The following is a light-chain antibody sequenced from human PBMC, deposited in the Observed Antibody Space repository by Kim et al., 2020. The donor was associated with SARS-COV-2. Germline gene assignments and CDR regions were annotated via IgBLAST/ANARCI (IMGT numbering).Light chain of an antibody. J-gene: IGLJ1*01. CDR3: SSYASSNTLL. CDR1: SSDVGGYNF. CDR2: EVT. Sequence: QSVLTQPASVSGSPGQSIAISCTGTSSDVGGYNFVSWYQHHPGKVPKLLIYEVTNRPSGISTRFSGTKSDNTASLTISGLLADDEADYYCSSYASSNTLLFGPGTRVTVL. V-gene: IGLV2-14*01.